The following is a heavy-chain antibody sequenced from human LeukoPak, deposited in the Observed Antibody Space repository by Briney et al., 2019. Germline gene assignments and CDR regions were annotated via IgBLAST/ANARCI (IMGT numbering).Heavy chain of an antibody. CDR1: GFTFSSYA. J-gene: IGHJ4*02. CDR3: ARPPFSAYYVPDY. CDR2: ISGSGGST. V-gene: IGHV3-23*01. D-gene: IGHD1-26*01. Sequence: GALRLSFAASGFTFSSYAMSWVRPAPGKGLEWVSVISGSGGSTFYADSVKGRFTISRDNSKNTLYLQMNSLRADDTAVYYCARPPFSAYYVPDYWGQGTLVTVSS.